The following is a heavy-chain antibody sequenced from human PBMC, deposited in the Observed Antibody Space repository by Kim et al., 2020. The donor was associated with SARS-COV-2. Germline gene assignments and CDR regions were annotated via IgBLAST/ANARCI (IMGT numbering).Heavy chain of an antibody. J-gene: IGHJ4*02. CDR2: MYYFGDT. Sequence: SETLSLTCSVSGDSVSSGSHYWGWIRQPPGKGLEWIGSMYYFGDTHYNPSLKSRVTISVDTSKNQVSLRLNSVTAADTALYYCARQSPLSGYFDHWGQGTPVTVSS. D-gene: IGHD3-22*01. CDR1: GDSVSSGSHY. V-gene: IGHV4-39*01. CDR3: ARQSPLSGYFDH.